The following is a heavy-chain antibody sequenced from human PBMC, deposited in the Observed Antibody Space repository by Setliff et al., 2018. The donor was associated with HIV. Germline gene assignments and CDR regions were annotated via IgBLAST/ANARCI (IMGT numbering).Heavy chain of an antibody. V-gene: IGHV3-30*02. CDR3: ARGVGAASYNPLDF. J-gene: IGHJ4*02. Sequence: GGSLRLSCEASGFIFSTYGMHWVRQAPGKGLEWVAFIRSDETSTVYYADSVKGRFTISRDNAKNSLYLQMNSLRAEDTAIYYCARGVGAASYNPLDFWGQGTLVTVSS. D-gene: IGHD1-26*01. CDR2: IRSDETSTV. CDR1: GFIFSTYG.